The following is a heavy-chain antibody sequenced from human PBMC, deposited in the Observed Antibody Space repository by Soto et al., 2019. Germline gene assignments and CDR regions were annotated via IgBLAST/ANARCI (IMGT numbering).Heavy chain of an antibody. CDR2: ISYDGSNK. CDR1: GFTFSSYG. Sequence: QVQLVESGGGVVQPGRSLRLSCAASGFTFSSYGMHWVRQAPGKGLEWVAVISYDGSNKYYADSVKGRFTISRDNSKNTLYLQMNRLRAEDTAVYYCFISSSPVYDYIWGSYRPLFDYWGQGTLVTVSS. D-gene: IGHD3-16*02. V-gene: IGHV3-30*03. CDR3: FISSSPVYDYIWGSYRPLFDY. J-gene: IGHJ4*02.